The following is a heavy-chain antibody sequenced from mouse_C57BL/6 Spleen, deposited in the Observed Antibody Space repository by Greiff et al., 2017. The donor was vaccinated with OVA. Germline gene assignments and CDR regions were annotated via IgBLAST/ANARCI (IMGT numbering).Heavy chain of an antibody. J-gene: IGHJ2*01. CDR3: ARDEEKEYTAFDN. CDR2: FYPGSGSI. Sequence: VKLMESGAELVKPGASVKLSCKASGYTFTEYTIHWVKQRSGQGLEWIGWFYPGSGSIKYNEKFKDKATLTADKSSSTVYMERSRLTSEDSAVYICARDEEKEYTAFDNWGEGAPLTVSS. D-gene: IGHD5-1*01. V-gene: IGHV1-62-2*01. CDR1: GYTFTEYT.